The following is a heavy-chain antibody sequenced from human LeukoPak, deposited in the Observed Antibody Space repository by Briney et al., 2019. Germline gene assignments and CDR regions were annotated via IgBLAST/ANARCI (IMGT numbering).Heavy chain of an antibody. CDR3: ARDMGRAWYGPPDY. Sequence: PGGSLRLSCAASGFIFSNYGMHWVRQAPGKRLEWVAVIWNDGSETFHADSVKGRFRIARDNSKNTLYLQMNSLRAEDTAVYFCARDMGRAWYGPPDYWGQGTQVTVSS. V-gene: IGHV3-33*01. J-gene: IGHJ4*02. CDR1: GFIFSNYG. CDR2: IWNDGSET. D-gene: IGHD6-13*01.